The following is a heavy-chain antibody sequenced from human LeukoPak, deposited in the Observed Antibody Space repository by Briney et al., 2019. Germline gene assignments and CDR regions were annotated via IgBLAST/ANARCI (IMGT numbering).Heavy chain of an antibody. CDR2: ISWDGGST. CDR3: AKGTDLYGSGSLFDY. CDR1: GFTFDDYA. Sequence: GGSLRLSCVASGFTFDDYAMHWVRQAPGKGLEWVSLISWDGGSTYYADSVKGRFTISRDNSKNSLYLQMNSLRAEDTALYYCAKGTDLYGSGSLFDYWGQGTLVTVSS. V-gene: IGHV3-43D*03. D-gene: IGHD3-10*01. J-gene: IGHJ4*02.